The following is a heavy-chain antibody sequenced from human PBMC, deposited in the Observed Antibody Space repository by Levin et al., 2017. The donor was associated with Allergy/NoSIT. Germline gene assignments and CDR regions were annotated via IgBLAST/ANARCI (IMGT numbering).Heavy chain of an antibody. D-gene: IGHD2-2*01. J-gene: IGHJ6*02. CDR2: IYYSGST. V-gene: IGHV4-61*01. Sequence: SETLSLTCTVSGGSVSSGSYYWSWIRQPPGKGLEWIGYIYYSGSTNYNPSLKSRVTISVDTSKNQFSLKLSSVTAADTAVYYCARTIVVVPAASGMDVWGQGTTVTVSS. CDR1: GGSVSSGSYY. CDR3: ARTIVVVPAASGMDV.